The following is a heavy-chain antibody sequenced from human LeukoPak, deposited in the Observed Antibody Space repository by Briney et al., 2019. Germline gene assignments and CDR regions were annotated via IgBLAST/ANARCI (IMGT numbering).Heavy chain of an antibody. Sequence: PGGSLRLSCAASGFSFSSYAMSWVRQAPAKGLEWVSSMSGSGGSTYYADSVKGRLTISRDNSKNTLHLQMNSLRAEDTAIYYCAKDLVSGSFYGPFGYWGQGTPVTVSS. D-gene: IGHD1-26*01. CDR1: GFSFSSYA. CDR3: AKDLVSGSFYGPFGY. CDR2: MSGSGGST. J-gene: IGHJ4*02. V-gene: IGHV3-23*01.